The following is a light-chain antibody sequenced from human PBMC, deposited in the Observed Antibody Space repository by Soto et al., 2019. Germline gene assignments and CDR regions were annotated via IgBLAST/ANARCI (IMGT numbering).Light chain of an antibody. CDR2: DAS. V-gene: IGKV3-15*01. Sequence: ETMMTLSPDTLSVSLGERATLSCRASQSLRSSLAWYQQKPGQAPRLLIYDASTRATGIPARFSGSGSGTDFTLTISGLQSEDFAVYYCQQYNNWPQTFGQGTNVDIK. CDR3: QQYNNWPQT. CDR1: QSLRSS. J-gene: IGKJ1*01.